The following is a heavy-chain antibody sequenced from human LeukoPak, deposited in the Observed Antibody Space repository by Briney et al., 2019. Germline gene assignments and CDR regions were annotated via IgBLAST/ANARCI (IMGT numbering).Heavy chain of an antibody. V-gene: IGHV3-23*01. CDR3: AKDPKGTWYSSSFDY. J-gene: IGHJ4*02. CDR1: GFTFSNYA. CDR2: INGRGGST. Sequence: QSGGSLRLSCAASGFTFSNYAMSWVRQAPGKGLEWVSSINGRGGSTYYADSVKGRFTISRDNSKNTLYLQMNSLRAEDTAVYYCAKDPKGTWYSSSFDYWGQGTLVTVSS. D-gene: IGHD6-13*01.